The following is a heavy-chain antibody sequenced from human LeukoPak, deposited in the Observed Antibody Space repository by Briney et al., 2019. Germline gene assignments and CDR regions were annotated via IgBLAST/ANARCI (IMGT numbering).Heavy chain of an antibody. J-gene: IGHJ4*02. CDR3: AKGRIQQWLPYYDH. CDR2: IKQDESEK. V-gene: IGHV3-7*03. CDR1: GFTLSRYW. D-gene: IGHD5-18*01. Sequence: GGSLRLSCAASGFTLSRYWMSWVRQAPGEGPEWVANIKQDESEKDYADSVRGRFTISRDNAKNSLYLQMNSLRAEDTAVYYCAKGRIQQWLPYYDHWGQGTLVTVSS.